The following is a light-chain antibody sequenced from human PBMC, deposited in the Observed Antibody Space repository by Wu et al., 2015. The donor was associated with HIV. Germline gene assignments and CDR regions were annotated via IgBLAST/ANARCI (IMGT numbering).Light chain of an antibody. CDR1: QSVSSN. CDR3: LQYNNWPPLT. Sequence: EIVMTQTPATLSVSPGKRATLSCRASQSVSSNLAWYQQKPGQAPRLLIWGASTRATGIPARFSGSGSGTEFTLTISSMQSEDFAVYYCLQYNNWPPLTFGQGTKLESK. V-gene: IGKV3-15*01. CDR2: GAS. J-gene: IGKJ2*01.